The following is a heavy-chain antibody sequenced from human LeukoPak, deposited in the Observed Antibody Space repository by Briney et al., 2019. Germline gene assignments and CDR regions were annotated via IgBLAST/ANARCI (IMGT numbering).Heavy chain of an antibody. J-gene: IGHJ2*01. V-gene: IGHV1-2*02. D-gene: IGHD3-22*01. CDR1: GYIFTGYY. CDR3: ATGPGKYYYDTRSYPGFHGYFNL. Sequence: ASVKVSCKASGYIFTGYYMHWVRQAPGQGLEWMEWINPNSGGTNYAQKFQGRVTMTRDTSISTAYMELSRLRSDDTAVYYCATGPGKYYYDTRSYPGFHGYFNLWGGGTLFTVSS. CDR2: INPNSGGT.